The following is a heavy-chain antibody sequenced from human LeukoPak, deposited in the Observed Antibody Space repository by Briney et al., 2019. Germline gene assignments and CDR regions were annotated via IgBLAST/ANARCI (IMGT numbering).Heavy chain of an antibody. CDR2: ISGSGGST. V-gene: IGHV3-23*01. J-gene: IGHJ4*02. D-gene: IGHD5-12*01. CDR1: GFTFSSCA. Sequence: AGGSLRLSCAASGFTFSSCAMSWVRQVPGKGLEWVSTISGSGGSTYYADSVMGRFTISRDNSKNTLFLQMNSLRAEDTAVYYCAKGLNSGYDSGLFYYWGQGTLVTVSS. CDR3: AKGLNSGYDSGLFYY.